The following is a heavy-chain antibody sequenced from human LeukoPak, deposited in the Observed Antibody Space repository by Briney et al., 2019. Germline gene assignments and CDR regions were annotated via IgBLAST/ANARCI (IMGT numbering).Heavy chain of an antibody. Sequence: SETLSLTCTVSGGSISSGGYYWSWIRQHPGKGLEWIGYIYDSVSAYYNPSLNGRVTISKDTSKNQFSLNLSSVTAADTAMYYCAREIITAGALDYWGQGTQVTVSS. CDR2: IYDSVSA. CDR3: AREIITAGALDY. CDR1: GGSISSGGYY. V-gene: IGHV4-31*03. D-gene: IGHD6-13*01. J-gene: IGHJ4*02.